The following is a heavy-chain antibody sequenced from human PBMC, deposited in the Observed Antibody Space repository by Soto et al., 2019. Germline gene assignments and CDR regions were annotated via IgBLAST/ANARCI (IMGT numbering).Heavy chain of an antibody. CDR1: GLTVNRYW. CDR2: INTDGSNT. V-gene: IGHV3-74*01. CDR3: AREFCSGGNCYTYYFDP. D-gene: IGHD2-15*01. Sequence: GGSRRLSCAASGLTVNRYWMHGGGHAPGKGLVWVSHINTDGSNTNYADSVKGRFTISRDNAKSTLFLQMNSLRDEDTAVYYCAREFCSGGNCYTYYFDPWGQGIPVTVSS. J-gene: IGHJ5*02.